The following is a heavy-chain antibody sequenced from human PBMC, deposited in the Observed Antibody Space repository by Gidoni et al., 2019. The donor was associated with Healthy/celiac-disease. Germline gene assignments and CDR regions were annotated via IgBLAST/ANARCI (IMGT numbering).Heavy chain of an antibody. CDR3: ARVRRSYDAFDI. CDR2: MRAYNGNP. Sequence: QVQLVQSGAEVKKPGASVKVSCKASGSTFTSSGISWVRQAPGQGLEWMGWMRAYNGNPNYAQKLQGRVTMTTDTSTSTAYMELRSLRSDDTAVYYCARVRRSYDAFDIWGQGTMVTVSS. CDR1: GSTFTSSG. D-gene: IGHD1-26*01. J-gene: IGHJ3*02. V-gene: IGHV1-18*01.